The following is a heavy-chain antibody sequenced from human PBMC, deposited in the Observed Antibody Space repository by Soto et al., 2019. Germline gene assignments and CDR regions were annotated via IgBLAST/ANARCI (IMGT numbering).Heavy chain of an antibody. CDR3: ARLTGNGMDV. CDR2: THYRSKLYN. CDR1: GDRGSSNSAA. Sequence: SQTFSLTCAISGDRGSSNSAAWHWIRQSPSRGLDWLGRTHYRSKLYNDHAVSVRSRLTINPDTSKNQFSLQLNSVTPEDTAAYYCARLTGNGMDVWRQGTTVTVS. J-gene: IGHJ6*02. V-gene: IGHV6-1*01.